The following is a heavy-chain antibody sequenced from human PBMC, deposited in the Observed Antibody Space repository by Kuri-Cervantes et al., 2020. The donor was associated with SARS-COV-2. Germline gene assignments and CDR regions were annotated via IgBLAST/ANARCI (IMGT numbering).Heavy chain of an antibody. V-gene: IGHV3-53*01. CDR3: AKTTPGSTSRIFYGMEV. Sequence: GGSLRLSCAASGFTVSSNYMSWVRQAPGKGLEWVSIIYNDGTTYYADSVKGRFTTSRDNSKNMVYLQVNSLRAEDTAVYYCAKTTPGSTSRIFYGMEVWGQGTTVTVSS. CDR2: IYNDGTT. D-gene: IGHD2-2*01. CDR1: GFTVSSNY. J-gene: IGHJ6*02.